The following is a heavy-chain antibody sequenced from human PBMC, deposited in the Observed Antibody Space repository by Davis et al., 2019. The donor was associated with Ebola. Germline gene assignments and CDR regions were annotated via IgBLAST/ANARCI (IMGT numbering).Heavy chain of an antibody. CDR2: VYYSAST. D-gene: IGHD3-10*01. V-gene: IGHV4-59*01. J-gene: IGHJ5*02. Sequence: SETLSLTCTVSGGSFSSYSCRCIRQLPGKGLDRIGSVYYSASTSYNPSLKSRVTRSVDTSKNQFSLKLSSVTAADTAVYYCASAINMVRPNNWFDPWGQGTLVTVSS. CDR3: ASAINMVRPNNWFDP. CDR1: GGSFSSYS.